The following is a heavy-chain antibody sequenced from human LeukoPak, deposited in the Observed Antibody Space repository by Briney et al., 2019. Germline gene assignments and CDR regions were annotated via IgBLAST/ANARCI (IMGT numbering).Heavy chain of an antibody. CDR3: ARARSGWYPDY. D-gene: IGHD6-19*01. V-gene: IGHV1-8*02. J-gene: IGHJ4*02. Sequence: GASVKVSCKXSGYTFTSYGISWVRQAPGQGLEGMGWMNPNSGNTGYAQKFQGRVTMTRNTSISTAYMELSSLRSEDTAVYYCARARSGWYPDYWGQGTLVTVSS. CDR2: MNPNSGNT. CDR1: GYTFTSYG.